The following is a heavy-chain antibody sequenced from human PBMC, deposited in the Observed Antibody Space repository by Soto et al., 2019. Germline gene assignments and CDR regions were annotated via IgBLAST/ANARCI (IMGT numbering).Heavy chain of an antibody. CDR1: GYTFTSYD. Sequence: GASVKVSCKASGYTFTSYDINWVRQATGQGLEWMGWMNPNSGNTGYAQKFQGRVTMTRNTSISTAYMELSSLRSEDTAVYYCARGVVENCSGGSCYSYYWGQGTLVTVSS. V-gene: IGHV1-8*01. J-gene: IGHJ4*02. D-gene: IGHD2-15*01. CDR2: MNPNSGNT. CDR3: ARGVVENCSGGSCYSYY.